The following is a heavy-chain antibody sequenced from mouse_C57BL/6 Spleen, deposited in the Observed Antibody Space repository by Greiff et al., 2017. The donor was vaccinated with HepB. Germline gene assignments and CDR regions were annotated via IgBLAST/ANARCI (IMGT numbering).Heavy chain of an antibody. Sequence: QVQLQQPGAELVMPGASVKLSCKASGYTFTSYWMHWVKQRPGQGLEWIGEIDPSDSYTNYNQKFKGKSTLTVDKSSSTAYMQLSSLTSEDSAVYYCARSGGSTLFDYWGQGTTLTVSS. CDR2: IDPSDSYT. CDR1: GYTFTSYW. J-gene: IGHJ2*01. V-gene: IGHV1-69*01. CDR3: ARSGGSTLFDY. D-gene: IGHD1-1*01.